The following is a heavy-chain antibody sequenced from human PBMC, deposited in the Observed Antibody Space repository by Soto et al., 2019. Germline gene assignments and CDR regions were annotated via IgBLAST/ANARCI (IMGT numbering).Heavy chain of an antibody. V-gene: IGHV4-34*01. CDR1: GGSFSGYY. CDR3: ARGHPLSSSWQIPPSDY. D-gene: IGHD6-13*01. Sequence: QVQLQQWGAGLLKPSETLSLTCAVYGGSFSGYYWSWIRQPPGKGLEWIGEINHSGSTNYNPSLRSRVTISVXXSXNXXSLKLSSVTAADTAVYYCARGHPLSSSWQIPPSDYWGQGTLVTVSS. J-gene: IGHJ4*02. CDR2: INHSGST.